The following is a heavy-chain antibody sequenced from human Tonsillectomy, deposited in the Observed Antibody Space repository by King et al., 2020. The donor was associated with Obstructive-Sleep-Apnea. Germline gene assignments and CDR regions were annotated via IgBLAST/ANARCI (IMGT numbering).Heavy chain of an antibody. J-gene: IGHJ5*02. CDR2: IYYSGST. CDR3: ARNYGAGYCSSTSCLGGTDWFDP. Sequence: VQLQESGPGLVKPSETLSLTCTVSGGSISSSSYYWGWIRQPPGKGLEWIGSIYYSGSTYYNPSLKSRVTISVDTSKNQFSLKLSSVTAADTAVYYCARNYGAGYCSSTSCLGGTDWFDPWGQGTLVTVSS. D-gene: IGHD2-2*01. V-gene: IGHV4-39*07. CDR1: GGSISSSSYY.